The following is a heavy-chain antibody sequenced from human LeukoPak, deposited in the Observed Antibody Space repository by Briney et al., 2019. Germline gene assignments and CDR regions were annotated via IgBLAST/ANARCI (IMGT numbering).Heavy chain of an antibody. CDR3: ARGVYIAAAQYGY. D-gene: IGHD6-13*01. Sequence: SETLSPTCTVSGGSISSYYWSWIRQPPGKGLEWIGYIYYSGTTNYNPSLKSRVTISVDTSKNQFSLKLNSVTAADTAVYYCARGVYIAAAQYGYWGQGTLVTVSS. CDR1: GGSISSYY. V-gene: IGHV4-59*01. CDR2: IYYSGTT. J-gene: IGHJ4*02.